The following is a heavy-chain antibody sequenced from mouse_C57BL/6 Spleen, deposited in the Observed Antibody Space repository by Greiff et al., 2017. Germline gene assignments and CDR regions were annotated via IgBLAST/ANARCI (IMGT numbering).Heavy chain of an antibody. J-gene: IGHJ1*03. D-gene: IGHD1-1*01. CDR1: GFTFSSYG. CDR3: AREITTVVAPGYFDV. CDR2: ISSGGSYT. V-gene: IGHV5-6*01. Sequence: EVKLVESGGDLVKPRGSLKLSCAASGFTFSSYGMSWVRQTPDKRLEWVATISSGGSYTYYPDSVKGRFTISRDNAKNTLYLQMSSLKSEDTAMYYCAREITTVVAPGYFDVWGTGTTVTVSS.